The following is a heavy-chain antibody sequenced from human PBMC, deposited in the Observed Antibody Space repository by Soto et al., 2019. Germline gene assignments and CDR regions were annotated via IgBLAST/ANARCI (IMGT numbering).Heavy chain of an antibody. D-gene: IGHD3-10*01. CDR1: GFTFMSYG. CDR3: AKDISPMENDGAGVDY. J-gene: IGHJ4*02. V-gene: IGHV3-23*01. CDR2: LSPSGRTT. Sequence: EVQLLESGGGLVQPGGSLRLSCTASGFTFMSYGMSWVRQAPGKRLEWVSGLSPSGRTTYYADSVKGRFTISRDNSKSTLYLQMHSLRVEDTAVYYCAKDISPMENDGAGVDYWGQGTLVTVSS.